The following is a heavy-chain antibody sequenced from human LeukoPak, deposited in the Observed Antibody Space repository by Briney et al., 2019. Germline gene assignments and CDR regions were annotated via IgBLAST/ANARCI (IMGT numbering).Heavy chain of an antibody. CDR2: INAGNGNT. J-gene: IGHJ4*02. D-gene: IGHD6-13*01. CDR3: ARRAYGEQLGGDYFDY. V-gene: IGHV1-3*01. Sequence: ASVKVSCKASGYTFTSYAMHWVRQAPGQRLEWMGWINAGNGNTKYSQKFQGRVTITRNTSISTAYMELSSLRSDDTAVYYCARRAYGEQLGGDYFDYWGQGTLVTVSS. CDR1: GYTFTSYA.